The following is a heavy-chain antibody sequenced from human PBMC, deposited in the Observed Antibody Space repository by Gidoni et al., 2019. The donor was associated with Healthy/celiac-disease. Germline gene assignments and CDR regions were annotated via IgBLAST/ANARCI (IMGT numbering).Heavy chain of an antibody. CDR2: ISYDGSNK. CDR1: GFTFSSYG. D-gene: IGHD3-10*01. V-gene: IGHV3-30*18. Sequence: QVQLVESGGGVVQPGRSLRLSCAASGFTFSSYGMHWVRQAPGKGLEWVAVISYDGSNKYYADSVKGRFTISRDNSKNTLYLQMNSLRAEDTAVYYCAKVRESSPLWFGELWRYLPDYWGQGTLVTVSS. CDR3: AKVRESSPLWFGELWRYLPDY. J-gene: IGHJ4*02.